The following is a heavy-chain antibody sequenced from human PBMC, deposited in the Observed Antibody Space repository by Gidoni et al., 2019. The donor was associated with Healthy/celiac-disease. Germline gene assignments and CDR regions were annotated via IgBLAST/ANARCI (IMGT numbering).Heavy chain of an antibody. CDR1: GFTFSSYA. CDR3: AKGGIPSREDYDYVWGSPSAFDI. Sequence: EVQLLESGGGLVQPGGSLRLSCAASGFTFSSYAMRWVHQAPGKGLEWVSAISGSGGSKYYADSVKGRFTISRDKSKNTLYLQMNSLRAEDTAVYYCAKGGIPSREDYDYVWGSPSAFDIWGQGTMVTVSS. CDR2: ISGSGGSK. J-gene: IGHJ3*02. D-gene: IGHD3-16*01. V-gene: IGHV3-23*01.